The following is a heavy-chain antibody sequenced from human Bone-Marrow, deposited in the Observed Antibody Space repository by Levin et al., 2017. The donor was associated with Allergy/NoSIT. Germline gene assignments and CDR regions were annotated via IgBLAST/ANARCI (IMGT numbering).Heavy chain of an antibody. CDR1: GYTFTSYN. D-gene: IGHD2/OR15-2a*01. J-gene: IGHJ5*02. V-gene: IGHV1-8*01. CDR2: INPNSGNT. CDR3: ARGDCYSGSCYGPDWLDP. Sequence: AASVKVSCKTSGYTFTSYNVYWVRQAPGQGLEWMGYINPNSGNTGYAQKFQGRVSMTRNSSISTAYMELSGLKFEDTAIYYCARGDCYSGSCYGPDWLDPWGQGTQVTVSS.